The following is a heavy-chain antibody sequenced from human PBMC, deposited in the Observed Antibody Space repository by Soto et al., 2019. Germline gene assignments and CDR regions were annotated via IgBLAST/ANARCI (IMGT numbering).Heavy chain of an antibody. V-gene: IGHV2-5*01. CDR1: GFSFRSSNEV. D-gene: IGHD3-3*01. J-gene: IGHJ4*02. CDR2: ILWIDDK. Sequence: ITLKESGPTVLKPTQTLTLTCTFSGFSFRSSNEVVGWIRQPPGKPLEWLALILWIDDKLYTQSLKSRLTITKDTAKSLVVLTMTDMGPVDTATYYCAHGILNWSGYFDYVDFWGQGSLATVSS. CDR3: AHGILNWSGYFDYVDF.